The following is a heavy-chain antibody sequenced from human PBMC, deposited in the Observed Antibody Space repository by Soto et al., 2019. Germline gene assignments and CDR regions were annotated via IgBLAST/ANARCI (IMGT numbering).Heavy chain of an antibody. CDR1: GYAFTSYG. D-gene: IGHD3-10*01. V-gene: IGHV1-18*04. Sequence: QVQLVQSGPEVKNPGASVRVSCVASGYAFTSYGVNWVRQAPGQGLEWMGWIAPHSGRTTYLPKFQGRVTMTADVSTNTAYIELRSLKSDVTGIYFCAMAATGSYHSAYWGQGTVVTVSS. J-gene: IGHJ4*02. CDR2: IAPHSGRT. CDR3: AMAATGSYHSAY.